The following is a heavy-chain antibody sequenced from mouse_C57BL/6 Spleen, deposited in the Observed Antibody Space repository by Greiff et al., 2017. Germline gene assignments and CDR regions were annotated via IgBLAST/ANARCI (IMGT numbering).Heavy chain of an antibody. J-gene: IGHJ1*03. D-gene: IGHD2-5*01. Sequence: QQSCKASGYTFTSYWMHWVKQRPIQGLEWIGNIDPSDSETHYNQKFKDKATLTVDKSSSTAYMQLSSLTSEDSAVYHCATAYYSNYDWYFDVWGTGTTVTVSS. CDR2: IDPSDSET. CDR1: GYTFTSYW. CDR3: ATAYYSNYDWYFDV. V-gene: IGHV1-52*01.